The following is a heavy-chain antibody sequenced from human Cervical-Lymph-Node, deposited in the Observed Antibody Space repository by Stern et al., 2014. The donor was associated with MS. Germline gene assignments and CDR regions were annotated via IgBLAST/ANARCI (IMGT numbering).Heavy chain of an antibody. CDR2: IYYSGST. J-gene: IGHJ4*02. V-gene: IGHV4-59*01. D-gene: IGHD4-23*01. Sequence: QVQLQESGPGLVKPSETLSLTCTVSGGSISSYYWSWIRQPPGKGLEWIGYIYYSGSTNYNPSLKSRVTISAETTKNHFYLKLRAVTAADTAVYYCARGYGGNPIDYWGQGTLVTVSS. CDR3: ARGYGGNPIDY. CDR1: GGSISSYY.